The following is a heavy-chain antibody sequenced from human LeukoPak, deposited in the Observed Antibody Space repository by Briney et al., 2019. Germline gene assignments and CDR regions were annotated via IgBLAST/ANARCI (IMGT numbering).Heavy chain of an antibody. CDR1: GFTFSSYW. D-gene: IGHD2-2*01. CDR3: AKDRVVVPAAIEG. J-gene: IGHJ4*02. CDR2: IKQDGSEK. Sequence: GGSLRLSCAASGFTFSSYWMSWVRQAPGKGLEWVANIKQDGSEKYYVDSVKGRFTISRDNAKNSLYLQLNSLRAEDTAVYYCAKDRVVVPAAIEGWGQGTLVTVSS. V-gene: IGHV3-7*03.